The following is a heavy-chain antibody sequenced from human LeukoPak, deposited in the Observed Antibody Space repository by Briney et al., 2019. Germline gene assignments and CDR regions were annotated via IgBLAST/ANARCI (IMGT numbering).Heavy chain of an antibody. Sequence: GSLRLSCTASGFTFGDYAMSWFRQAPGKGLEWVGFIRTKRYGGTTEYAASVEGRFTISRDDSKNIAYLQMNSLKTEDTAVYYCTRDDRYCSGGTCPYFDYWGQGSLATVSS. J-gene: IGHJ4*02. V-gene: IGHV3-49*03. CDR1: GFTFGDYA. CDR3: TRDDRYCSGGTCPYFDY. D-gene: IGHD2-15*01. CDR2: IRTKRYGGTT.